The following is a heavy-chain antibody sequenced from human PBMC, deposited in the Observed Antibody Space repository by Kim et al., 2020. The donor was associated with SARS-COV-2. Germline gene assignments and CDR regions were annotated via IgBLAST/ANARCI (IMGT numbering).Heavy chain of an antibody. CDR1: GFPFSSDV. J-gene: IGHJ4*01. D-gene: IGHD4-4*01. CDR2: ISVSGDNT. Sequence: GGSLRLSCAASGFPFSSDVMSWVRQAPGKGLECISIISVSGDNTFYAASVKGRFIISRDNSKNTLYLEMNSLRVEDTAIYYCVKDLKGRRDGYNNGDYWG. V-gene: IGHV3-23*01. CDR3: VKDLKGRRDGYNNGDY.